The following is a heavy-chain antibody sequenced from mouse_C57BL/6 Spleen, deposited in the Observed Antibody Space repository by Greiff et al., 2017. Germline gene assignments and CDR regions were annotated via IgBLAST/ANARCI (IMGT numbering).Heavy chain of an antibody. J-gene: IGHJ1*03. D-gene: IGHD1-1*01. CDR2: IYPRSGNT. CDR1: GYTFTSYG. Sequence: QVHVKQSGAELARPGASVKLSCKASGYTFTSYGISWVKQRTGQGLEWIGEIYPRSGNTYYNEKFKGKATLTADKSSSTAYMELRSLTSEDSAVYFCARGGFVTTVVAFDWYFDVWGTGTTVTVSS. V-gene: IGHV1-81*01. CDR3: ARGGFVTTVVAFDWYFDV.